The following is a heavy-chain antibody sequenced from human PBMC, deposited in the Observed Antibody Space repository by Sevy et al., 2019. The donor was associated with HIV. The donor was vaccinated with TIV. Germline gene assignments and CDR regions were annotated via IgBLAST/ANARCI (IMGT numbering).Heavy chain of an antibody. V-gene: IGHV1-2*02. D-gene: IGHD1-26*01. CDR1: GYTFTGYY. CDR3: ARDLWGRIIVGATYFDY. J-gene: IGHJ4*02. Sequence: ASVKVSRKASGYTFTGYYMHWVRQAPGQGLEWMGWINPNSGGTNYAQKFQGRVTMTRDTSISTAYMELSRLRSDDTAVYYCARDLWGRIIVGATYFDYWGQGTLVTVSS. CDR2: INPNSGGT.